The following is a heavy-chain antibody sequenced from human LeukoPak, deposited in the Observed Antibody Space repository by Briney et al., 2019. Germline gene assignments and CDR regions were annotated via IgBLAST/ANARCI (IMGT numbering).Heavy chain of an antibody. Sequence: GGSLRLSCAASGFTFSSYWMSWVRQAPGKGLEWMANIKQDGSEKYYVDSAKGRFTISRDNAKNSLYLQMNSLSAEDTAIYYCVRNLGYGNNDYYYGMDVWGQGTTVTVSS. D-gene: IGHD4-17*01. CDR3: VRNLGYGNNDYYYGMDV. J-gene: IGHJ6*02. V-gene: IGHV3-7*02. CDR2: IKQDGSEK. CDR1: GFTFSSYW.